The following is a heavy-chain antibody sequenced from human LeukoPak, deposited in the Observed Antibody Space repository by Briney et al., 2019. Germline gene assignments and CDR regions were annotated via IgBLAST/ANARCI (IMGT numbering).Heavy chain of an antibody. CDR2: IYYSGST. CDR1: GGSVSSGSYY. Sequence: PSETLSLTCTVSGGSVSSGSYYWSWIRQPPGKGLEWIGYIYYSGSTNYNPSLKSRVTISVDTSKNQFSLKLSSVTAADTAVYYCARAGEYYDSSGYYYGWFDPWGQGTLVTVSS. D-gene: IGHD3-22*01. V-gene: IGHV4-61*01. J-gene: IGHJ5*02. CDR3: ARAGEYYDSSGYYYGWFDP.